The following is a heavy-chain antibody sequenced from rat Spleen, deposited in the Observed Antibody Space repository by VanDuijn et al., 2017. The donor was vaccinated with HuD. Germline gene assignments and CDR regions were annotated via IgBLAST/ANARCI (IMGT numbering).Heavy chain of an antibody. CDR3: ARHSYGYAPFDY. D-gene: IGHD1-7*01. V-gene: IGHV5-25*01. Sequence: EVQLVESGGGLVQPGRSMKLSCAASGFTFSNYYMAWVRQAPTKGLEWVASISTGGGNTYYRDSVKGRFTISRDNAKSTLYLQMDSLRSEDTATYYCARHSYGYAPFDYWGQGTLVTVSS. CDR2: ISTGGGNT. CDR1: GFTFSNYY. J-gene: IGHJ3*01.